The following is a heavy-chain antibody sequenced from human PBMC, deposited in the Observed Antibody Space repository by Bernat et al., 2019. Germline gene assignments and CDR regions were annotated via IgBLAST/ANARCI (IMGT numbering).Heavy chain of an antibody. CDR2: IYHSGST. D-gene: IGHD6-19*01. J-gene: IGHJ4*02. V-gene: IGHV4-4*02. CDR3: ARDIAVASTEWYFDY. CDR1: GGSISSSNW. Sequence: QVQLQESGPGLVKPSGTLSLTCAVSGGSISSSNWWSWVRQPPGKGLEWIGEIYHSGSTNYNPSLKSRVTISVDKSKNQFSLKLSSVTAADTVVYYCARDIAVASTEWYFDYWGQGTLVTVSS.